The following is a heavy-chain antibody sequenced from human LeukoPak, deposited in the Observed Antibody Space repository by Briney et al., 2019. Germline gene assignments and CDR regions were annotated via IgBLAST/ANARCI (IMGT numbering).Heavy chain of an antibody. D-gene: IGHD3-22*01. CDR2: MNPNSGNT. CDR1: GYTFTSYD. V-gene: IGHV1-8*01. CDR3: ARDYYDSSGYQRPIDY. J-gene: IGHJ4*02. Sequence: ASVKVSCKASGYTFTSYDINWVRQATGQGLEWMGWMNPNSGNTGYAQKFQGRVTMTRDTSTSTVYMELSSLRSEDTAVYYCARDYYDSSGYQRPIDYWGQGTLVTVSS.